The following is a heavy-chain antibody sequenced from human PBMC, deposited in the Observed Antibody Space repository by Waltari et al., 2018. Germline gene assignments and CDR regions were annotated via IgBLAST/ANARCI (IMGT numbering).Heavy chain of an antibody. V-gene: IGHV3-7*01. D-gene: IGHD3-3*01. CDR3: ARDFTIFGVVIMTYDY. CDR1: GSTFSRYW. Sequence: EVQLVESGGGLVKPGGSLRLSCAASGSTFSRYWTRWVRQAPGKGLEWVANIKQDGSEKYYVDAVKGRFTISRDNAKNSLYLQMNSLRAEDTAVYYCARDFTIFGVVIMTYDYWGQGTLVTVSS. J-gene: IGHJ4*02. CDR2: IKQDGSEK.